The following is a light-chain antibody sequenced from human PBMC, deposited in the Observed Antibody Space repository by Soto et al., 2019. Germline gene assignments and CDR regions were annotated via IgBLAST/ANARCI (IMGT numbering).Light chain of an antibody. Sequence: EMVLTKSPGTLSFSLGERATLSCSASLSVSSSYLARYQQKPGQAPMLLIYGASSRATGIPYRFSGSGSGTDFTLTISRRDPEYFALYYCQQEGRSPPVTFGHVTKLESK. CDR1: LSVSSSY. J-gene: IGKJ2*01. CDR2: GAS. CDR3: QQEGRSPPVT. V-gene: IGKV3-20*01.